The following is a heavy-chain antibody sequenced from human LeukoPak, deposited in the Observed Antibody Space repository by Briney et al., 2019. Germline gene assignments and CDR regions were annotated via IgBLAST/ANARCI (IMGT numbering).Heavy chain of an antibody. CDR3: ARAAYSSGWYDY. Sequence: QPGGSLRLSCAASGFTFSSYEMNWVRQAPGKGLEWVSYISSSGSTIYYADSVKGRFTISRDNAKNSLYLQMNSLRAEDTAVYYCARAAYSSGWYDYWGQGTLVTVSS. CDR2: ISSSGSTI. D-gene: IGHD6-19*01. CDR1: GFTFSSYE. V-gene: IGHV3-48*03. J-gene: IGHJ4*02.